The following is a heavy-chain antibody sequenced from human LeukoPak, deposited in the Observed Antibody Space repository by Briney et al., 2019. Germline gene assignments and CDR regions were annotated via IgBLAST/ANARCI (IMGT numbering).Heavy chain of an antibody. J-gene: IGHJ5*02. D-gene: IGHD3-10*01. CDR1: GFTFTSSA. Sequence: ASVKVSCKASGFTFTSSAMQWVRQARGQRLEWIGWIVVGSGNTNYAQKFQERVTITRDMSTSTAYMELSSLRSEDTAVYYCAADRSVREVIITNPSTGFDPWGQGTLVTVSS. CDR3: AADRSVREVIITNPSTGFDP. V-gene: IGHV1-58*02. CDR2: IVVGSGNT.